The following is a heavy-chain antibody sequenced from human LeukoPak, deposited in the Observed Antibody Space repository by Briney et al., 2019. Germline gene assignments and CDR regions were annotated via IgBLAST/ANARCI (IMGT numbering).Heavy chain of an antibody. CDR2: IWYDESNK. Sequence: GGSLRLSCAASGFTFSNFGMHWVRQAPGKGLEWVAVIWYDESNKYYADSVKGRFTISRDNSKNTLYLQMNSLRAEDTAMYYCARDRGYFDNWGQGTLVTVSS. CDR1: GFTFSNFG. J-gene: IGHJ4*02. CDR3: ARDRGYFDN. V-gene: IGHV3-33*01.